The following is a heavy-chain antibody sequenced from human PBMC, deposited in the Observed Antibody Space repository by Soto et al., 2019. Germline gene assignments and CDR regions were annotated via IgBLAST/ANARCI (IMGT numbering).Heavy chain of an antibody. J-gene: IGHJ5*02. V-gene: IGHV2-5*02. CDR1: GFSLTTSGVG. D-gene: IGHD3-16*01. CDR2: IYWDDDK. Sequence: QITLKESGPTLVKSTQTLTLTCTFSGFSLTTSGVGVGWIRQPPGKALEWLALIYWDDDKRYSPSLKSRLTIPKDTSKNQVVLMMPNMDPVDTATYSCAHSLGEDWFDPWGQGTLVTVSS. CDR3: AHSLGEDWFDP.